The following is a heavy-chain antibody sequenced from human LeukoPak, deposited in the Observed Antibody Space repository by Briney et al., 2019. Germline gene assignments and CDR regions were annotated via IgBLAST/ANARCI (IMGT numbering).Heavy chain of an antibody. Sequence: SETLSLTCTVSGYSISSGYYWGWIRQPPGKGLEWIGSIYHSGSTYYNPSLKSRVTISVDTSKNQFSLKLSSVTAADTAVYYCARDYYGGNSGNDYWGQGTLVTVSS. V-gene: IGHV4-38-2*02. CDR1: GYSISSGYY. J-gene: IGHJ4*02. CDR3: ARDYYGGNSGNDY. D-gene: IGHD4-23*01. CDR2: IYHSGST.